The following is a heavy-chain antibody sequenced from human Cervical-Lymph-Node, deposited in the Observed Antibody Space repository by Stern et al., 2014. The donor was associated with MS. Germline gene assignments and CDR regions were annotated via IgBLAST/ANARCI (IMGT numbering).Heavy chain of an antibody. J-gene: IGHJ4*02. CDR2: IYSSGST. CDR1: GVSISSADYS. D-gene: IGHD3-10*01. CDR3: ARERRVSGGGNYFDY. Sequence: QVQLQESGPGLVKPSQTLSLTCTVSGVSISSADYSWNWIRQPAGKGLGWIGRIYSSGSTNYNPSLKSPVPISVDTSKHQFSLKMSSVTAADTALYYCARERRVSGGGNYFDYWGQGTLVTVSS. V-gene: IGHV4-61*02.